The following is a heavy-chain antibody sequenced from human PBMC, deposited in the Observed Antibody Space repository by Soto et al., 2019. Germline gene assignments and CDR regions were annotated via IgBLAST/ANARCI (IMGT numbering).Heavy chain of an antibody. V-gene: IGHV1-69*05. CDR3: AREGTDYGDRTLDY. CDR1: GGTFSSYA. D-gene: IGHD4-17*01. CDR2: IIPIFGTA. Sequence: SVKVSCKASGGTFSSYAISWVRQAPGQGLEWMGGIIPIFGTANYAQKFQGRVTITRDTSASTAYMELSSLRSEDTAVYYCAREGTDYGDRTLDYWGQGTLVTVSS. J-gene: IGHJ4*02.